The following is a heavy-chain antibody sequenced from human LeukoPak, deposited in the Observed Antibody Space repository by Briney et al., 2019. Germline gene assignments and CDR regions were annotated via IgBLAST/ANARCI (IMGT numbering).Heavy chain of an antibody. Sequence: ASVKVSCKASGYTFISFAMSWVRQAPGQGLEWMGWINTNTGNPTYAQGFTGRFVFSLDTSVSTAYLQISSLKAEDTAVYYCARDRVLLWFGESYYFDYWGQGTLVTVSS. V-gene: IGHV7-4-1*02. CDR2: INTNTGNP. CDR1: GYTFISFA. J-gene: IGHJ4*02. CDR3: ARDRVLLWFGESYYFDY. D-gene: IGHD3-10*01.